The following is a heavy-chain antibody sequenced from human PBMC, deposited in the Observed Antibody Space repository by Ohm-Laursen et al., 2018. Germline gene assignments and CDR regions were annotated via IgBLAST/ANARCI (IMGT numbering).Heavy chain of an antibody. CDR2: IYHSGST. D-gene: IGHD3-3*01. J-gene: IGHJ3*02. CDR1: GGSMRSYY. V-gene: IGHV4-59*01. Sequence: SETLSLTCTVSGGSMRSYYWSWIRQPPGKGLEWIGYIYHSGSTTYNPSLKSPVTISIDTSKRQFSLKLSSVAAADTAVYYCARDRHLDDAFDIWGQGTKVTVSS. CDR3: ARDRHLDDAFDI.